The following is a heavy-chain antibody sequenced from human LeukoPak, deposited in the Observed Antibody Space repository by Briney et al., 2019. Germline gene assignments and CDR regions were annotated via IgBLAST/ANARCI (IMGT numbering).Heavy chain of an antibody. CDR3: ARGRPGRDGYNYFDY. V-gene: IGHV4-61*08. Sequence: SETLSLTCTVSGGSSGDSIRGYYWSWIRQPPGEGLKWIGYIYYSGSTEYYPSLKSRVTISVDTSKNQFSLKLTSVTAADSAVYYCARGRPGRDGYNYFDYWGQGTLVTVSS. D-gene: IGHD5-24*01. CDR2: IYYSGST. J-gene: IGHJ4*02. CDR1: GGSSGDSIRGYY.